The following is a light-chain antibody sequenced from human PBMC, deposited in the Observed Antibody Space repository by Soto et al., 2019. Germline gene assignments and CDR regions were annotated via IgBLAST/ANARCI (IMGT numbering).Light chain of an antibody. Sequence: IVLTQSPGTLSLSPGERATLSCRASQSVSSSYFAWYQQKHGQAPRLLIYGASNRATGIPDRFSGSGSGTDFTLTISRLEPEYFAVYYCQQYSNSPPYTFGQGTKLEIK. V-gene: IGKV3-20*01. J-gene: IGKJ2*01. CDR1: QSVSSSY. CDR2: GAS. CDR3: QQYSNSPPYT.